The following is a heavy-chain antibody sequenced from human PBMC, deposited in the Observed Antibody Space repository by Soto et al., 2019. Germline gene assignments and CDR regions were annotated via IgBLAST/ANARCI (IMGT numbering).Heavy chain of an antibody. V-gene: IGHV3-11*01. Sequence: VQLVESGGGLVKPGGSLRLSCAASGFTFSDYYMSWIRQAPGKGLEWVSYISSSGSTIYYADSVKGRFTISRDNAKNSLYLQMNSLRAEDTAVYYCARDRGRIAARPAFIYYYYGMDVWGQGTTVTVSS. CDR1: GFTFSDYY. J-gene: IGHJ6*02. D-gene: IGHD6-6*01. CDR2: ISSSGSTI. CDR3: ARDRGRIAARPAFIYYYYGMDV.